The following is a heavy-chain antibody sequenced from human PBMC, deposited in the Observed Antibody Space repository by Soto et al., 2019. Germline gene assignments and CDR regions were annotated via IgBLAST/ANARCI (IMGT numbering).Heavy chain of an antibody. J-gene: IGHJ5*02. D-gene: IGHD3-22*01. Sequence: PSETLSLTCTVSGGSISRYYWSWIRQPPGKGLEWIGYLYNAGSTIYNPSLKSRVTISVDTSKNQFSLKLSSVTAADTAVYYCARHSTGYYYSWFDPWGQGTLVTVSS. CDR3: ARHSTGYYYSWFDP. CDR1: GGSISRYY. CDR2: LYNAGST. V-gene: IGHV4-59*08.